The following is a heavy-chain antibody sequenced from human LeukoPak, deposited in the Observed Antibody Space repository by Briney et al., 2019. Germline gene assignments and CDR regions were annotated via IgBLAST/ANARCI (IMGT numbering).Heavy chain of an antibody. D-gene: IGHD4-17*01. CDR1: GFTFSSYG. CDR3: ARGGRTTWHGMDV. CDR2: IWYDGGNE. J-gene: IGHJ6*02. V-gene: IGHV3-33*01. Sequence: PGKSLRLSCAASGFTFSSYGMHWVRQAPGKGLEWVAVIWYDGGNEYYADSVRGRFTISRDNSKNTLFLQMTSLRAEDTAVYYCARGGRTTWHGMDVWGQGTTVTVSS.